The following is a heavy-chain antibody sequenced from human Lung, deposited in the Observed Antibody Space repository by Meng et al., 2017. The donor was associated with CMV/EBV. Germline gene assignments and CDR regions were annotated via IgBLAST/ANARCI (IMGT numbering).Heavy chain of an antibody. V-gene: IGHV5-51*01. CDR1: GYSFTSYW. D-gene: IGHD6-6*01. CDR3: ARELSSSSYYKGMDV. CDR2: IYPGDSDT. J-gene: IGHJ6*02. Sequence: GEXXKISCKGSGYSFTSYWIGWVRQMPGKGLEWMGIIYPGDSDTRSSPSFQGQVTISADKSISTAYLQLSSLKASDTDMNYFARELSSSSYYKGMDVWGQGXTATVSS.